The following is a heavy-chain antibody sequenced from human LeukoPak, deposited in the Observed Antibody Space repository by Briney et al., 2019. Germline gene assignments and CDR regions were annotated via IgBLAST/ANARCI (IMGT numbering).Heavy chain of an antibody. CDR3: ARGPLGDDEGGGFDF. J-gene: IGHJ3*01. CDR2: IYDTGST. Sequence: SETLSLTCSVSGGSLRSYYWSWIRRPPGKGLEWIGYIYDTGSTNYNPSLKSRLTISVDTSKKQFSLNLSSVTAADTAVYYCARGPLGDDEGGGFDFWGQGTMVTVSS. D-gene: IGHD2-15*01. CDR1: GGSLRSYY. V-gene: IGHV4-59*01.